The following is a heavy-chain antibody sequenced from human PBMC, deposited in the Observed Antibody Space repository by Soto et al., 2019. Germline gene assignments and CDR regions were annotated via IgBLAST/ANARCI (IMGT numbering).Heavy chain of an antibody. J-gene: IGHJ4*02. CDR2: IKSKNDGETT. Sequence: EVQLVESGGGLVKPGGSLRLSCAASGFTFNNAWMSWFRQAPGKGLEWVGRIKSKNDGETTDYAAPVKGRFTMSRDESNNTLYLQMNSLKTEDIAMYYCAADVPCQGRGEFDYWCQGAPVTVSS. CDR1: GFTFNNAW. V-gene: IGHV3-15*07. CDR3: AADVPCQGRGEFDY.